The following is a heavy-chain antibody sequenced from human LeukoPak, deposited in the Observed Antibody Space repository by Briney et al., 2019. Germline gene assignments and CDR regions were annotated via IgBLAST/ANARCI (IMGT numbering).Heavy chain of an antibody. CDR1: GFTFSGYG. J-gene: IGHJ4*02. CDR3: ARVQKSRKSVASAVDC. CDR2: IRYDGRNK. V-gene: IGHV3-30*02. Sequence: AGGSLRLSCAASGFTFSGYGMHWVRQAPGKGLGWVAFIRYDGRNKYYADSVKGRFTISRDNSKNTLYLQMNSLRAEDTAVYYCARVQKSRKSVASAVDCWGQGTVVIVSS. D-gene: IGHD5-12*01.